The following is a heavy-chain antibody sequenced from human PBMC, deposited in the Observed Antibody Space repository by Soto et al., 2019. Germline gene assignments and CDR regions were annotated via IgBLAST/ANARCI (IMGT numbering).Heavy chain of an antibody. J-gene: IGHJ3*02. D-gene: IGHD1-26*01. CDR3: AAGGHGAFDI. CDR1: GDTFSSYT. CDR2: IIPILDIA. Sequence: QVQLVQCGAEVKKPGSSVKVSCKASGDTFSSYTISWVRQAPGQGLEWMGRIIPILDIANYAQKFQGRVTITADKSTSTAYMELSSLRSEDTAVYYCAAGGHGAFDIWGQGTMVNVSS. V-gene: IGHV1-69*02.